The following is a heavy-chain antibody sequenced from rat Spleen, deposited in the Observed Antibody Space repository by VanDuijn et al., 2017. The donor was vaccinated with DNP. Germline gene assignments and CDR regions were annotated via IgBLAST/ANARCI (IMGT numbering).Heavy chain of an antibody. V-gene: IGHV5-46*01. CDR1: GFTFSSFP. Sequence: EVQLVESGGGLVQPGRSMKLSCAASGFTFSSFPMAWVRQAPTKGLEWVATISTSGGSTYYRDSVKGRFTISRDNAKSTLYLQMSKLGSEDTAIYYCSRATSTADYFDFWGQGVMVTVSS. D-gene: IGHD1-10*01. CDR2: ISTSGGST. J-gene: IGHJ2*01. CDR3: SRATSTADYFDF.